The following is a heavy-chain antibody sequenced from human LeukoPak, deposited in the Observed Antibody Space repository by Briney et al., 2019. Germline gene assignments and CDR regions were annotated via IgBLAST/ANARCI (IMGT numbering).Heavy chain of an antibody. CDR2: ISPYNGNT. Sequence: ASVKVSCKASGYTFTSYGISWVRQAPGQGLEWMGWISPYNGNTNYAQKLQGRVTMTTDTSTSTAYMELRSLRSDDTAVYYCAREGPYDFWSGYYRRFDYWGQGTLVTVSS. CDR3: AREGPYDFWSGYYRRFDY. CDR1: GYTFTSYG. J-gene: IGHJ4*02. V-gene: IGHV1-18*01. D-gene: IGHD3-3*01.